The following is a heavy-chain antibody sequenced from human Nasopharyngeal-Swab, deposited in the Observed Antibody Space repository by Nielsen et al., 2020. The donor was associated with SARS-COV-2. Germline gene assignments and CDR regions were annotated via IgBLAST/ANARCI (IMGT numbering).Heavy chain of an antibody. V-gene: IGHV3-33*01. J-gene: IGHJ4*02. CDR1: GFTFSSYG. D-gene: IGHD3-3*01. Sequence: GESLKISCAAPGFTFSSYGMHWVRQAPGKGLEWVAVIWYDGSNKYYADSVKGRFTISRDNSKNTLYLQMNSLRAEDTAVYYCARDGTYYDFWSGLPDYWGQGTLVTVSS. CDR2: IWYDGSNK. CDR3: ARDGTYYDFWSGLPDY.